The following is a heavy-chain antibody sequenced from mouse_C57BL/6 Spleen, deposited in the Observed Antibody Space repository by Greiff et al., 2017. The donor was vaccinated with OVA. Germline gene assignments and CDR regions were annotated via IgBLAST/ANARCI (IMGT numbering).Heavy chain of an antibody. CDR1: GYTFTDYN. V-gene: IGHV1-18*01. J-gene: IGHJ4*01. CDR2: INPNNGGT. D-gene: IGHD2-10*02. Sequence: VQLQQSGPELVKPGASVKLSCKASGYTFTDYNMDWVQQSPGKSLEWIGDINPNNGGTNYNEKFKGKATLTVDQSSSTASLELPSLTSEDTAVDYCARCPPSILLQPYAMDYWGQGTSVTVSS. CDR3: ARCPPSILLQPYAMDY.